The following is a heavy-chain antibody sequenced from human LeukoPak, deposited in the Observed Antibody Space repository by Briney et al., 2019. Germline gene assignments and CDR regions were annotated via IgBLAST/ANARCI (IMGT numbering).Heavy chain of an antibody. CDR1: GYTFTSYG. J-gene: IGHJ4*02. CDR2: ISGYNGET. CDR3: ARDRWYDKSDYYYNLDH. Sequence: ASVKVSCKASGYTFTSYGISWVRQAPGQGLEWMGWISGYNGETNNAQKLQGRVTMTTDTSTSTAYMELRSLRSDDTAVYDCARDRWYDKSDYYYNLDHWGQGTLVTVSS. V-gene: IGHV1-18*01. D-gene: IGHD3-22*01.